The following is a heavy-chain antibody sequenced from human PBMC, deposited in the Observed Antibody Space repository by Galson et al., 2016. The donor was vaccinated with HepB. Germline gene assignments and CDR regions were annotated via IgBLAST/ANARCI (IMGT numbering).Heavy chain of an antibody. J-gene: IGHJ4*02. D-gene: IGHD3-16*01. CDR3: GRGRYSHAYFPCDY. CDR1: GFTFGEFG. Sequence: SLRLSCAASGFTFGEFGMSWFRQAPGKGLEWVGFIRSSAFGGATEYAASVRGRFRFSRDDSKSVAYLKMDSLTTEDTAVYYFGRGRYSHAYFPCDYWGQGTLVTVSS. V-gene: IGHV3-49*03. CDR2: IRSSAFGGAT.